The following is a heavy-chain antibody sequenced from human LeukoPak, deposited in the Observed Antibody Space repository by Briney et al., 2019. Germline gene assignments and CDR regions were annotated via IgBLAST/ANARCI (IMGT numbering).Heavy chain of an antibody. D-gene: IGHD1-1*01. V-gene: IGHV1-8*02. J-gene: IGHJ4*02. Sequence: ASVKVSCKASGYTFTSYGISWVRQAPGQGLEWMGWMNPNSGNTGYAQKFQGRVTMTRNTSISTAYMELSSLRSDDTAVYYCARIPGTTGLGYYFDYWGQGTLVTVSS. CDR1: GYTFTSYG. CDR2: MNPNSGNT. CDR3: ARIPGTTGLGYYFDY.